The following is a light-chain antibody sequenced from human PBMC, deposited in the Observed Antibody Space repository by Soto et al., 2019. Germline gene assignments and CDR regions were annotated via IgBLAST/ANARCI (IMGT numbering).Light chain of an antibody. CDR3: QQYARSFGT. J-gene: IGKJ1*01. CDR2: DAY. Sequence: EIVLTQSPDTLSLSPGDRATLSCRASQSVGHMFLAWFQQKPGQAPRLLIFDAYRRATGIPDRFSGSGSGTNFALTISRLEPEDFALYYCQQYARSFGTFGQGTKVEIK. CDR1: QSVGHMF. V-gene: IGKV3-20*01.